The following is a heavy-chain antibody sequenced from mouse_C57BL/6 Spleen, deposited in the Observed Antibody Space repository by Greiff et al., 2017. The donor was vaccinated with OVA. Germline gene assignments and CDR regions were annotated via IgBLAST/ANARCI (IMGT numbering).Heavy chain of an antibody. CDR3: ARGGRLDSSEGAPWFAY. J-gene: IGHJ3*01. CDR2: ISDGGSYT. CDR1: GFTFSSYA. D-gene: IGHD3-2*02. V-gene: IGHV5-4*03. Sequence: EVKVVESGGGLVKPGGSLKLSCAASGFTFSSYAMSWVRQTPEKRLEWVATISDGGSYTYYPDNVKGRFTISRDNAKNNLYLQMSHLKSEDTAMYYCARGGRLDSSEGAPWFAYWGQGTLVTVSA.